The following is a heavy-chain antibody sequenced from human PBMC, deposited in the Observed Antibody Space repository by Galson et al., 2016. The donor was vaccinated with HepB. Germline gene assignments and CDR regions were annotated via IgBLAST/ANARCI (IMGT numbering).Heavy chain of an antibody. J-gene: IGHJ2*01. CDR1: GYIFTSYF. CDR2: ITPRGGAT. V-gene: IGHV1-46*01. CDR3: ARVPRRSSAEGYFDL. Sequence: SVKVSCKASGYIFTSYFIHWVRQAPGQGLEWMAMITPRGGATTYAQRFKGRVTLTRDTSTSTVYMELSSLRSADTAIYYCARVPRRSSAEGYFDLWGRGTLVTVSS.